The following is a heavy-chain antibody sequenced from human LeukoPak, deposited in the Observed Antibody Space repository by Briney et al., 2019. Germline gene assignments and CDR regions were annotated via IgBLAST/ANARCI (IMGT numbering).Heavy chain of an antibody. CDR1: GFTFSSYG. Sequence: GGSLRLSCAASGFTFSSYGMHWVRQAPGKGLEWVAFIRYDGSNKYYADSVKGRFTISRDNSKNTLYLQMNSLRAEDTAVYYCAKEPLKAYYYMDVWGKGTTVTISS. CDR3: AKEPLKAYYYMDV. CDR2: IRYDGSNK. J-gene: IGHJ6*03. V-gene: IGHV3-30*02.